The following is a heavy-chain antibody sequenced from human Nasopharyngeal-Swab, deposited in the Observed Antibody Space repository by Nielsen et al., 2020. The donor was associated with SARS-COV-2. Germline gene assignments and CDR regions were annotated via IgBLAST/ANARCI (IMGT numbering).Heavy chain of an antibody. Sequence: GGSLRLSCAAYGFTFSSYAMSWVRQAPGKGLEWVSAISGSGGSTYYADSVKGRFTISRDNSKNTLYLQMNSLRAEDTAVYYCTKDYGKVVGAPNWFDPWGQGTLVAVSS. CDR1: GFTFSSYA. D-gene: IGHD1-26*01. J-gene: IGHJ5*02. CDR2: ISGSGGST. CDR3: TKDYGKVVGAPNWFDP. V-gene: IGHV3-23*01.